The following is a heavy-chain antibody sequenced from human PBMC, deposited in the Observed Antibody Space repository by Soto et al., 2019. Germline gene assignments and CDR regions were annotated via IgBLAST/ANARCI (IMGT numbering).Heavy chain of an antibody. CDR1: GFTVSNNY. CDR3: ARDLTGTTGNAFDI. J-gene: IGHJ3*02. Sequence: GGSLRLSCAASGFTVSNNYMIWVRQAPGKGLEWVSVIYSGGSTYYADSVKGRFTISRYNSKNTLYLQMNSLRAEDTAVYYCARDLTGTTGNAFDIWGQGTMVTVSS. D-gene: IGHD1-20*01. CDR2: IYSGGST. V-gene: IGHV3-53*04.